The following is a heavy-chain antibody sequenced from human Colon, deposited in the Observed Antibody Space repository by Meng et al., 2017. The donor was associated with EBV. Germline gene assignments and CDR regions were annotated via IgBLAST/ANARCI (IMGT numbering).Heavy chain of an antibody. D-gene: IGHD4-17*01. CDR1: GFTVNSNY. CDR3: AKSIYGDFSSCGY. Sequence: EGRLEESGGGSIQPGGSLRLSCTGSGFTVNSNYMAWVRQAPGKGLEWVAVMYSNGDTYYADSMKGRLTISRHASQNTLYLQMNSLRVEDTAVYYCAKSIYGDFSSCGYRGQGTLVTVSS. J-gene: IGHJ4*02. CDR2: MYSNGDT. V-gene: IGHV3-53*01.